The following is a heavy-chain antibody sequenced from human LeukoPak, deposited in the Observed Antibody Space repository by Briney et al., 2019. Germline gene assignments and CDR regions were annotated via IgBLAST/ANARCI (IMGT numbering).Heavy chain of an antibody. CDR2: ISKDGSTS. J-gene: IGHJ5*02. CDR1: GFTFSNHW. CDR3: ARDYYMGIVDQ. V-gene: IGHV3-74*01. D-gene: IGHD3-22*01. Sequence: GGSLRLSCEASGFTFSNHWMHWVRHAPGKGLVWVSVISKDGSTSIYADSVRGRLTISRDNAKNTLYLQMNSLRVEDTSVYYCARDYYMGIVDQWGQGTRVTVSS.